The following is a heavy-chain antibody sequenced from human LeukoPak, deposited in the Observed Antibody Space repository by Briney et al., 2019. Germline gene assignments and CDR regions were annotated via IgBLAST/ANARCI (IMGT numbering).Heavy chain of an antibody. CDR2: IYYSGST. D-gene: IGHD1-26*01. CDR3: ARHLVGATSGYYFDY. J-gene: IGHJ4*02. V-gene: IGHV4-59*08. Sequence: SETLSLTCTVSGGSISSYYWSWIRQPPGKGLEWIGYIYYSGSTNYNPSLKSRVTISVDTSKNQFSLKLSSVTAADTAVYYCARHLVGATSGYYFDYWGQGTLVTVSS. CDR1: GGSISSYY.